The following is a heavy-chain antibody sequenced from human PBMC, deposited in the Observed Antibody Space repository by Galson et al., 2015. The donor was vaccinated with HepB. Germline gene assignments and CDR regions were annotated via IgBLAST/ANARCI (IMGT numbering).Heavy chain of an antibody. CDR3: ARGDNGLVQPYYFDY. D-gene: IGHD6-19*01. Sequence: SVKVSCKASGYTFTSYGISWVRQAPGQGLEWMGWISAYNGNTNYAQKLQGRVTMTTDTSTSTAYMELRSLRSDDTAVYYCARGDNGLVQPYYFDYWGQGTLVTVSS. CDR1: GYTFTSYG. V-gene: IGHV1-18*01. CDR2: ISAYNGNT. J-gene: IGHJ4*02.